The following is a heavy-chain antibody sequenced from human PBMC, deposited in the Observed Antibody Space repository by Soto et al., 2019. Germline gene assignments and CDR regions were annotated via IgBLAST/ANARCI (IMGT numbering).Heavy chain of an antibody. CDR2: IYYSGST. CDR3: ARSYYDSSGPLPGNVDY. D-gene: IGHD3-22*01. Sequence: PSETLSLTCTVSGGSISSGGYYWSWIRQHPGKGLEWIGYIYYSGSTYYNPSLKSRVTISVDTSKNRFSLKLSSVTAADTAVYYCARSYYDSSGPLPGNVDYWGQGTLVTVSS. J-gene: IGHJ4*02. V-gene: IGHV4-31*03. CDR1: GGSISSGGYY.